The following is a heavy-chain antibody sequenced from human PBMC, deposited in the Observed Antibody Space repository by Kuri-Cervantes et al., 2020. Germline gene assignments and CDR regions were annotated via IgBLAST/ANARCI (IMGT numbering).Heavy chain of an antibody. J-gene: IGHJ6*03. D-gene: IGHD6-6*01. V-gene: IGHV1-2*02. Sequence: ASVKVSCKASGYTFTGYYMHWVRQAPGQGLEWMGWINPNSGGTNYAQKFQGRVTMTRGTSISTAYMELSRLRSDDTAVYYCARGVYSSSSGYYYYYYMDVWGKGTTVTVSS. CDR3: ARGVYSSSSGYYYYYYMDV. CDR1: GYTFTGYY. CDR2: INPNSGGT.